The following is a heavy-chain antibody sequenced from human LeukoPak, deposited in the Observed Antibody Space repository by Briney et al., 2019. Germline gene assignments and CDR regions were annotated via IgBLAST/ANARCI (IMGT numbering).Heavy chain of an antibody. CDR2: IMPVFGTA. CDR1: GGSFSSYA. V-gene: IGHV1-69*13. CDR3: ARGSASNWPVDI. J-gene: IGHJ4*02. Sequence: SVKVSCKASGGSFSSYAISWVRQAPGQGLEWMGGIMPVFGTAKYAEEFQGRVTITADDSTNTAYMDLNSLRSDDTAVYYCARGSASNWPVDIWGQGSLVIVSS. D-gene: IGHD6-13*01.